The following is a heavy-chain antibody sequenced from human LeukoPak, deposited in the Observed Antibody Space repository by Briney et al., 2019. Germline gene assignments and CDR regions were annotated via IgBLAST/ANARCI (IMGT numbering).Heavy chain of an antibody. CDR2: IYYSGST. Sequence: SETLSLTCTVSGGSISSSSYYWGWIRQPPGRGLEWIGYIYYSGSTNYNPSLKSRVTISVDTSKNQFSLKLSSVTAADTAVYYCARNPAMTHAFDIWGQGTMVTVSS. D-gene: IGHD2-2*01. J-gene: IGHJ3*02. CDR1: GGSISSSSYY. CDR3: ARNPAMTHAFDI. V-gene: IGHV4-61*05.